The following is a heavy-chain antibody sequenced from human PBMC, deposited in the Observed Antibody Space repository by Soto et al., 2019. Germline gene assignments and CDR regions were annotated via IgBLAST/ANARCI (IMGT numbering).Heavy chain of an antibody. CDR1: GYRFTAYD. CDR3: ARTRGYCSGGSCYPLDH. J-gene: IGHJ4*02. CDR2: INTATGDT. D-gene: IGHD2-15*01. V-gene: IGHV1-3*04. Sequence: QVQRVQSGAGVQKPGATANISCQASGYRFTAYDMHWVRQAPGQRLEWLGWINTATGDTKYSPSFQGRVTLSRDTSATTAYMELSGLRFEDTAVYYCARTRGYCSGGSCYPLDHWGQGTLVTVSS.